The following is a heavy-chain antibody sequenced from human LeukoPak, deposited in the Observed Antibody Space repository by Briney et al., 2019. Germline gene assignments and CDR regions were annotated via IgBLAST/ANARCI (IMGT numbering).Heavy chain of an antibody. D-gene: IGHD3-22*01. CDR1: GYTFTSYY. V-gene: IGHV1-2*02. CDR3: ARGRDSSGYYYNDY. Sequence: ASVKVSCKASGYTFTSYYMHWVRQAPGQGLEWMGWINPNSGGTNYAQKFQGRVTMTRDTSISTAYMELSRLRSDDTAVYYCARGRDSSGYYYNDYWGQGTLVTVSS. J-gene: IGHJ4*02. CDR2: INPNSGGT.